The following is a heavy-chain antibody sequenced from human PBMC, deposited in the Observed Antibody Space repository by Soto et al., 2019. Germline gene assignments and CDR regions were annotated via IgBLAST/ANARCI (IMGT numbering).Heavy chain of an antibody. CDR1: GGSISSGDYY. CDR3: AREGKVVVAAPNYYYFDY. J-gene: IGHJ4*02. CDR2: IYYSGST. D-gene: IGHD2-15*01. V-gene: IGHV4-30-4*01. Sequence: LSLTCTVSGGSISSGDYYWSWIRQPPGKGLEWIGYIYYSGSTYYNPSLKSRVTISVDTSKNQFSLKLSSVTAADTAVYYCAREGKVVVAAPNYYYFDYWGQGTLVTVSS.